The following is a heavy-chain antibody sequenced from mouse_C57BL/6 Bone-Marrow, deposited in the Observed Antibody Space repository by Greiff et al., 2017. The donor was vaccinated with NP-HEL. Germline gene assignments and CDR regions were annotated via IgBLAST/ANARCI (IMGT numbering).Heavy chain of an antibody. V-gene: IGHV10-1*01. CDR3: VRHSSSHWYFDV. CDR2: IRSKSNNYAT. CDR1: GFSFNTYA. J-gene: IGHJ1*03. Sequence: EVQRVESGGGLVQPKGSLKLSCAASGFSFNTYAMNWVRQAPGKGLEWVARIRSKSNNYATYYADSVKDRFTISRDDSESMLYLQMNNLKTKDTAMYYCVRHSSSHWYFDVWGTGTTVTVSS. D-gene: IGHD1-1*01.